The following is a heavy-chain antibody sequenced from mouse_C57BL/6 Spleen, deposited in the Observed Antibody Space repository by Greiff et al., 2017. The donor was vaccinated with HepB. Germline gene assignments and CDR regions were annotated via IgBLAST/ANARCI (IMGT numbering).Heavy chain of an antibody. V-gene: IGHV5-4*03. J-gene: IGHJ3*01. D-gene: IGHD2-2*01. CDR3: ARGGLRAWFAF. CDR1: GFTFSSYA. CDR2: ISDGGSYT. Sequence: EVKLVESGGGLVKPGGSLKLSCAASGFTFSSYAMSWVRQTPEKRLEWVATISDGGSYTYYPDNVKGRFTISRDNAKNNLYLQMSHLKSEDTAMYYCARGGLRAWFAFRGQGTLGTVSA.